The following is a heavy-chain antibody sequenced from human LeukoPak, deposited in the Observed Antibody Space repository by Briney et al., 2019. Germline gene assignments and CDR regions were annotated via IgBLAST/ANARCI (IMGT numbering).Heavy chain of an antibody. CDR1: DFTISSYA. D-gene: IGHD5-18*01. CDR3: ARVRRQIWTCLDY. V-gene: IGHV3-23*01. CDR2: ISRSGVST. Sequence: GGSLRLSCAASDFTISSYAMTWVRQAPGKGLEWVSSISRSGVSTAYADSVKGRFTVSRDTSKNTLFLQMSSLRADDTATYYCARVRRQIWTCLDYWGQGTLVTVSS. J-gene: IGHJ4*02.